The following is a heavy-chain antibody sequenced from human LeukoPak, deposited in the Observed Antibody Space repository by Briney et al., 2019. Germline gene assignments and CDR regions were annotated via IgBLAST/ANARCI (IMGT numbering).Heavy chain of an antibody. CDR1: GYTLTELS. J-gene: IGHJ6*02. CDR2: FDPEDGET. D-gene: IGHD1-1*01. CDR3: AVSLTTGGYYGMDV. V-gene: IGHV1-24*01. Sequence: ASVKVSCKVSGYTLTELSLHWVRRAPGQGLGWMGRFDPEDGETIYARKFQGRVTMTEDTSTDTAYMELSSLRSEDTAVYSCAVSLTTGGYYGMDVWGQGTTVTVSS.